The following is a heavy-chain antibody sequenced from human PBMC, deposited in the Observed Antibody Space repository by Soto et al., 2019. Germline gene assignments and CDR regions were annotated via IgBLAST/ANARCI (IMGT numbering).Heavy chain of an antibody. Sequence: SETLSLTCTVSGGSISSGTYYWSWIRQHPGKGLEWIGYSSYSGNTFYNPSLKSRVTMTRDTSTSTVYMELSSLRSEDTAVYYCARGGRGTTNYYYYYMDVWGKGTTVTVSS. CDR2: SSYSGNT. CDR3: ARGGRGTTNYYYYYMDV. J-gene: IGHJ6*03. D-gene: IGHD3-10*01. CDR1: GGSISSGTYY. V-gene: IGHV4-31*03.